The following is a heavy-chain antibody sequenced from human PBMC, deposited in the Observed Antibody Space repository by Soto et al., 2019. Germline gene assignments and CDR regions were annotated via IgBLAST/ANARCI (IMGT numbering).Heavy chain of an antibody. D-gene: IGHD6-19*01. V-gene: IGHV3-23*01. CDR2: IDYTGGTT. J-gene: IGHJ6*02. CDR3: AKDLPIAVAEAYYYYYGMDV. Sequence: EVQLLESGGGLVQPGGSLRLSCAASGFTFSILAMGWVRQAPGKGLEWVSVIDYTGGTTYYTDSVKGRFIISRDNSKKILYLQMNSLRTEDTAIYYCAKDLPIAVAEAYYYYYGMDVWGQGTTVTVSS. CDR1: GFTFSILA.